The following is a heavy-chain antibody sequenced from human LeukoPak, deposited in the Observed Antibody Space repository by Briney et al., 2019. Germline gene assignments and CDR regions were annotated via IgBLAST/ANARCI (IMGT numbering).Heavy chain of an antibody. J-gene: IGHJ6*03. D-gene: IGHD3-10*01. V-gene: IGHV4-39*07. CDR3: ARLLGSYYGSGSYPDYYYYYYMDV. CDR2: IYYSGST. Sequence: SETLSLTCTVSGGSISSSSYYWGWIRQPPGKGLEWIGSIYYSGSTYYNPSLKSRVTISVDTSKNQFSLKLSSVTAADTAVYYCARLLGSYYGSGSYPDYYYYYYMDVWGKGTTVTVSS. CDR1: GGSISSSSYY.